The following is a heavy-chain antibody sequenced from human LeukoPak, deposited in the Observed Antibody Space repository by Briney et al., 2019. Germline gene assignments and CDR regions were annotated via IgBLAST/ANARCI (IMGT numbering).Heavy chain of an antibody. Sequence: PGGSLRLSCAASGFTFSDYYMSWIRQAPGKGLEWVSYISSSSSYTNYADSVKSRFTISRDNAKNSLYLQMNSLRAEDTAVYYCARVWVVAGSGERAFDIWGQGTMVTVSS. CDR2: ISSSSSYT. D-gene: IGHD6-19*01. J-gene: IGHJ3*02. V-gene: IGHV3-11*06. CDR3: ARVWVVAGSGERAFDI. CDR1: GFTFSDYY.